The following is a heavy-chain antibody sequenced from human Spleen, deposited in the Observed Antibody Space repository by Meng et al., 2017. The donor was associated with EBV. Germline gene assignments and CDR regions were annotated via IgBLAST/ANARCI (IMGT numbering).Heavy chain of an antibody. V-gene: IGHV3-13*01. CDR3: ARADTEYWYFDL. CDR2: IGTAGDT. Sequence: VQRCESGGGLVQPGGSLRLSCAASGFTFSSYDMHWVRQATGKGLEWVSAIGTAGDTYYPGSVKGRFTISRENAKNSLYLQMNSLRAGDTAVYYCARADTEYWYFDLWGRGTLVTVSS. D-gene: IGHD1-14*01. J-gene: IGHJ2*01. CDR1: GFTFSSYD.